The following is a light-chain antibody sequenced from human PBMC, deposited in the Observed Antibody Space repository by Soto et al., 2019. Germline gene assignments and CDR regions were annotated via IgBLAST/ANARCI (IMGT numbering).Light chain of an antibody. CDR3: QQRSNWPLT. CDR1: QSISIY. V-gene: IGKV3-11*01. Sequence: EVALTQSPPTLSLSPGERATLSCRASQSISIYLAWYQQKPGQAPRLLIYDASKRATGIPARFSGSGSVTDLPLTISSLEPEDFAVYYCQQRSNWPLTFGGGTKVEIK. CDR2: DAS. J-gene: IGKJ4*01.